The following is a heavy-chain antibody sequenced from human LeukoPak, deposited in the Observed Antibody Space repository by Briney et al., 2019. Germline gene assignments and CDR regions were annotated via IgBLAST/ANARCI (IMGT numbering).Heavy chain of an antibody. CDR2: IYTSGST. CDR1: GGSISSGHYF. J-gene: IGHJ3*02. D-gene: IGHD3-10*01. Sequence: SQTLSLTCTVSGGSISSGHYFWSWIRQPAGKGLEWIGRIYTSGSTNYNPSLKSRVTISVDTSKNQFSLKLSSVTAADTAVYYCARLVWFGELFGAFDIWGQGTMVTVSS. V-gene: IGHV4-61*02. CDR3: ARLVWFGELFGAFDI.